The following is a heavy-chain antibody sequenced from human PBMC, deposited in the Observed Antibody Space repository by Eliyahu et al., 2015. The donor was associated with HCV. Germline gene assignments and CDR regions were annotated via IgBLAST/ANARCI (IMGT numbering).Heavy chain of an antibody. V-gene: IGHV4-34*01. J-gene: IGHJ6*02. D-gene: IGHD2-2*01. Sequence: QVQLQQWGAGLLKPSETLSLTCAVYGGSFSGYYWSWIRQPPGKGLEWIGEINHSGSTNYNPSLKSRVTISVDTSKNQFSLKLSSVTAADTAVYYCARSSNGVVPVGFGMDAWGQGTTVTVSS. CDR1: GGSFSGYY. CDR2: INHSGST. CDR3: ARSSNGVVPVGFGMDA.